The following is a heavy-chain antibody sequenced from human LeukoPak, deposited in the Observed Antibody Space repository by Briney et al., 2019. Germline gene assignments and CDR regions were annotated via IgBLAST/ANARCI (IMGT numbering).Heavy chain of an antibody. D-gene: IGHD3-10*01. J-gene: IGHJ6*03. V-gene: IGHV4-4*07. CDR1: GGSISSYY. CDR2: IYTSGST. CDR3: ARAVGSGSFQTYYYYMDV. Sequence: SETLSLTCTVSGGSISSYYWSWIRQPAGKGLEWIGRIYTSGSTNYNPSLKSRVTMSVDTSKNPFSLKLSSVTAADTAVYYCARAVGSGSFQTYYYYMDVWGKGTTVTISS.